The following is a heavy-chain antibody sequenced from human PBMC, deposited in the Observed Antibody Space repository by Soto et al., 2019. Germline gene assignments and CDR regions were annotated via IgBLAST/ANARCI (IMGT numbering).Heavy chain of an antibody. V-gene: IGHV4-59*01. D-gene: IGHD2-15*01. J-gene: IGHJ4*02. CDR2: IYYTGST. CDR3: ARGGWSVDY. CDR1: SGSMTNNY. Sequence: PSETLSLTYTVSSGSMTNNYWTWIRQPPGKGLERIGYIYYTGSTNYNPSLKSRATTSIDTSKNQFSLNLISVTTADTAVYYCARGGWSVDYWGQGTLVTVSS.